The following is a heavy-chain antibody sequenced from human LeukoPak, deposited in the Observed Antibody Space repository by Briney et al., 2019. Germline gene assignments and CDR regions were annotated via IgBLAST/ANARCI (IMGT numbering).Heavy chain of an antibody. Sequence: GGSLRLPCAAPGFTFSSYAMSWVRQAPGKGLEWVSAISGSGGSTYYADSVKGRFTISRDNSKNTLYLQMNSLRAEDTAVYYCAKGSSNYYGSAYYYYGMDVWGQGTPVTVSS. V-gene: IGHV3-23*01. J-gene: IGHJ6*02. CDR1: GFTFSSYA. CDR3: AKGSSNYYGSAYYYYGMDV. CDR2: ISGSGGST. D-gene: IGHD3-10*01.